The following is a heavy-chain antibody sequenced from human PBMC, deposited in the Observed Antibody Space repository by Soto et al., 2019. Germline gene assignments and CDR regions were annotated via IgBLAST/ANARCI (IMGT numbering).Heavy chain of an antibody. V-gene: IGHV1-18*01. J-gene: IGHJ4*02. D-gene: IGHD3-22*01. Sequence: QVQLVQSGAEVKKPGASVKVSCKASGYTFTSYGISWVRQAPGQGLEWMGWISAYNGNTKCAQKLQGRVTMTTDTSTSTAYMELRSLRSDDTGVYYCARLRNYYDSSGYYYVLEDYWGQGTLVTVSS. CDR1: GYTFTSYG. CDR2: ISAYNGNT. CDR3: ARLRNYYDSSGYYYVLEDY.